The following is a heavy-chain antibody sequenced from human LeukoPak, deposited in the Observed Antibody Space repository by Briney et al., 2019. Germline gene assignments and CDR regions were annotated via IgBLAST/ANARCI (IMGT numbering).Heavy chain of an antibody. D-gene: IGHD5-18*01. CDR1: GFTFSSYG. CDR3: AKRIQSAMATGY. CDR2: IRYDGSNK. V-gene: IGHV3-30*02. Sequence: PGGSLRLSCAASGFTFSSYGMQWVRQAPGKGLEWVAFIRYDGSNKFYADSVKGRFTISRDNSKNTLYLQMNSLRAEDTAVYYCAKRIQSAMATGYWGQGTLVTVSS. J-gene: IGHJ4*02.